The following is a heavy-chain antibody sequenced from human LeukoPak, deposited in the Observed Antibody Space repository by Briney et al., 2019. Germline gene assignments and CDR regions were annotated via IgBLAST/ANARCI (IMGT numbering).Heavy chain of an antibody. J-gene: IGHJ3*02. D-gene: IGHD1-1*01. CDR3: ARARYIPTERGDDAFDI. CDR2: NSAYNGNT. CDR1: GYTFTSYG. Sequence: ASVKVSCKASGYTFTSYGISWVRQAPGQGLEWMGWNSAYNGNTNYAQKLQGRVTMTTDTSTSTAYMELRSLRSDDTAVYYCARARYIPTERGDDAFDIWGQGTVVTVSS. V-gene: IGHV1-18*01.